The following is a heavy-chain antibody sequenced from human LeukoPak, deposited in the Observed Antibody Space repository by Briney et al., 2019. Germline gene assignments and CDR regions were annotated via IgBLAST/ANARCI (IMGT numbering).Heavy chain of an antibody. V-gene: IGHV1-46*01. CDR3: ARSEWEPQAFDI. D-gene: IGHD1-26*01. CDR2: INPSGGST. Sequence: GASVKVSCKASGYTFTGYYMHWVRQAPGQGLEWMGIINPSGGSTSYAQKFQGRVTMTRDTSTSTVYMELSSLRSEDTAVYYCARSEWEPQAFDIWGQGTMVTVSS. CDR1: GYTFTGYY. J-gene: IGHJ3*02.